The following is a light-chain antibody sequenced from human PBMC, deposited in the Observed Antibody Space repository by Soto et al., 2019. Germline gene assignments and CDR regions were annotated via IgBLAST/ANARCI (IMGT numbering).Light chain of an antibody. J-gene: IGLJ3*02. Sequence: QSALTQPASVSGSPGQSITISCTGTSSDIGRFNYVSWYQQHPGKVPKLMIYEVSNRPSAVSNRFSGSKSGNTASLTISGLQAEDEADYCCSSNTLSNTQVFGGGTKLTVL. CDR2: EVS. V-gene: IGLV2-14*01. CDR1: SSDIGRFNY. CDR3: SSNTLSNTQV.